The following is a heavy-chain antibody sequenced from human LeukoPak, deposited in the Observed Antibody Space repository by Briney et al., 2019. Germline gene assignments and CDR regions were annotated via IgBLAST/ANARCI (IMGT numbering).Heavy chain of an antibody. V-gene: IGHV3-7*01. CDR3: ARDGTAAGLYFDL. CDR2: IKQDGGEK. CDR1: GFIFSDYW. J-gene: IGHJ4*01. D-gene: IGHD6-13*01. Sequence: PGGSLRLSCGVSGFIFSDYWMNWVRQAPGKGLEWVASIKQDGGEKSYVDSVKGRFTFSRDNAKNSLYLQMSSLRAEDTAVYYCARDGTAAGLYFDLWGQGTPVTVSS.